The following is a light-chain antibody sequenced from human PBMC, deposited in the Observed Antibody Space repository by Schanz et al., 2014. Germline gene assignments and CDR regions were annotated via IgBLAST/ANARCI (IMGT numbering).Light chain of an antibody. CDR1: NVGTKR. CDR3: QVWDSSSDHVV. Sequence: SSELTQPPSVSVAPGKTARITCGGNNVGTKRVYWYQQKPGQAPVLVVYDDSDRPSGIPERFSGSKSGNTATLTISRVEAGDEADFYCQVWDSSSDHVVFGGGTKLTVL. CDR2: DDS. J-gene: IGLJ2*01. V-gene: IGLV3-21*03.